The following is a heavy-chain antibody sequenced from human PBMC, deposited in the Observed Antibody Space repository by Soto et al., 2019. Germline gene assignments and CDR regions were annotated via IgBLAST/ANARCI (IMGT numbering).Heavy chain of an antibody. CDR3: ATHPGGNYGGPYYYYGMDV. V-gene: IGHV4-39*01. Sequence: QLQLQESGPGLVKPSETLSLTCTVSGGSISSSSYYWGWIRQPPGKGLEWIGSIYYSGSTYYNPSLKSRVTISVDTSKNQFSLKLSSVTAADTAVYYCATHPGGNYGGPYYYYGMDVWGQGTTVTVSS. D-gene: IGHD4-17*01. CDR1: GGSISSSSYY. CDR2: IYYSGST. J-gene: IGHJ6*02.